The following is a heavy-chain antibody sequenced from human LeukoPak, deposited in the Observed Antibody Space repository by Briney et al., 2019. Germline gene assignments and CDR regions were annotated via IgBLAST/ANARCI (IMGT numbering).Heavy chain of an antibody. CDR1: GGSISSYY. D-gene: IGHD6-13*01. Sequence: SETLSLTCTVSGGSISSYYWSWIRQPPGKGLEWIGYLVHSGTRRYNPSLKSRVTISADTTKNQFFLSLNSTTAADTAVYYCARRRGWKQQVVYFDYWVQGTLATVSS. CDR3: ARRRGWKQQVVYFDY. J-gene: IGHJ4*02. V-gene: IGHV4-59*08. CDR2: LVHSGTR.